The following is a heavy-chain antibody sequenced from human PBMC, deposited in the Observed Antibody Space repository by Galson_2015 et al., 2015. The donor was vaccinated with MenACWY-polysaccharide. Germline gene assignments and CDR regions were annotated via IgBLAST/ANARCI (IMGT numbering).Heavy chain of an antibody. J-gene: IGHJ3*02. CDR2: IQYDGSKI. Sequence: SLRLSCAASGSRFSNSGMHWVRQAPGKGLEWVAVIQYDGSKIVYADSVEGRFTISRDNSKNTVFLEMNTLGAEDTAVYYCAREGSRIVFHAFDTWGQGTMDTVSS. V-gene: IGHV3-33*01. CDR1: GSRFSNSG. D-gene: IGHD2-15*01. CDR3: AREGSRIVFHAFDT.